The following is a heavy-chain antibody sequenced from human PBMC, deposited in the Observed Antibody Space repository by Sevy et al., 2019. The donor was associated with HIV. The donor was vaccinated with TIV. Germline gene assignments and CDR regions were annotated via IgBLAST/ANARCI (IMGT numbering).Heavy chain of an antibody. V-gene: IGHV3-48*02. D-gene: IGHD6-25*01. Sequence: GGSLRISCAASGFRFNYHKMNWVRQAPGKGLEWISYISNSGSTTYLADSVRGRFTISRDNAKNSLFLEMDNLTDEDTAAYYCAREGNRERQTIPLDSWGRGIQVTVSS. J-gene: IGHJ4*02. CDR1: GFRFNYHK. CDR3: AREGNRERQTIPLDS. CDR2: ISNSGSTT.